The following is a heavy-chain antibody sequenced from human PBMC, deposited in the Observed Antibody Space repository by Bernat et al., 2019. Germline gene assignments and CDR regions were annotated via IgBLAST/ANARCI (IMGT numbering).Heavy chain of an antibody. D-gene: IGHD2-15*01. J-gene: IGHJ6*02. CDR2: INSDGSST. CDR3: ARQGGYCSGGSCYSGPLSYYYGMDV. V-gene: IGHV3-74*01. CDR1: GFTFSSYW. Sequence: EVQLVESGGGLVQPGGSLRLSCAASGFTFSSYWMHWVRQAPGKGLVWVSRINSDGSSTSYADSVKGRFTISRDNAKNSLYLQMNSLRAEDTAVYYCARQGGYCSGGSCYSGPLSYYYGMDVWGQGTTVTVSS.